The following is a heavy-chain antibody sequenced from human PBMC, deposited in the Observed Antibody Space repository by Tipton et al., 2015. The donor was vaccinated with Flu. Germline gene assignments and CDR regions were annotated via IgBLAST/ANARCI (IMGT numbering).Heavy chain of an antibody. D-gene: IGHD6-19*01. J-gene: IGHJ1*01. CDR3: AREKDSSGSEYFQH. Sequence: TLSLTCTVSGDSMSSFYWSWIRQPAGKGLEWIGRFYTSGSTNYNASLKSRVTMSVDTSKNQFSLKLSSVTAADTAVYYCAREKDSSGSEYFQHWGQGTLVTVSS. CDR2: FYTSGST. V-gene: IGHV4-4*07. CDR1: GDSMSSFY.